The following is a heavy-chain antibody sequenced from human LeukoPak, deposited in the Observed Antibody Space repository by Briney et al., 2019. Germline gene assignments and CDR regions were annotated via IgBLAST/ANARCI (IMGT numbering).Heavy chain of an antibody. CDR3: ARSSSFRGVPFDY. D-gene: IGHD3-10*01. J-gene: IGHJ4*02. CDR1: GGSISSDY. Sequence: SETLSLTCTVSGGSISSDYWSWIRQPPGKGLEWIGYIYYSGSTNYNPSLKSRVTISVDTSKNQFSLKLSSVTAADTAVYYCARSSSFRGVPFDYWGQGTLVTVSS. CDR2: IYYSGST. V-gene: IGHV4-59*01.